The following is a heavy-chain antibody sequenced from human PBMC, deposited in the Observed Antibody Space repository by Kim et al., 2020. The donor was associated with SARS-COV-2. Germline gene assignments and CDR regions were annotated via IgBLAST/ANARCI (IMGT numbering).Heavy chain of an antibody. Sequence: SETLSLTCTVSGGSISSSSYYWGWIRQPPGKGLEWIGSIYYSGSTYYNPSLKSRVTISVDTSKNQFSLKLSSVTAADTAVYYCARHFRSVEWLPHWFDPWGQGTLVTVSS. D-gene: IGHD3-3*01. CDR2: IYYSGST. CDR1: GGSISSSSYY. V-gene: IGHV4-39*01. J-gene: IGHJ5*02. CDR3: ARHFRSVEWLPHWFDP.